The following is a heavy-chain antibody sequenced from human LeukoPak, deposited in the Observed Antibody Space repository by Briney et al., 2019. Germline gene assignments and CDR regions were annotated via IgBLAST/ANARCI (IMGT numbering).Heavy chain of an antibody. CDR2: ISSSSSTI. D-gene: IGHD1-14*01. Sequence: PGGSLRLSWAASGITFSSYSMNWVRKAPGKGRGGVSYISSSSSTIYYADSVKGRFTISRDNAKNSLYLQMNSLRAEDTAVYYCARDSGIWYFDLWGRGTLVTVSS. CDR1: GITFSSYS. J-gene: IGHJ2*01. V-gene: IGHV3-48*01. CDR3: ARDSGIWYFDL.